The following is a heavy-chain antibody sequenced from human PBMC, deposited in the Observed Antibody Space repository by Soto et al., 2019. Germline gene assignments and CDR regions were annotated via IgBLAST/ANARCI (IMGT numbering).Heavy chain of an antibody. CDR2: IRASGGNI. V-gene: IGHV3-23*01. D-gene: IGHD3-16*01. CDR3: AKVAGGLGYFDL. J-gene: IGHJ2*01. CDR1: GFIFSDYA. Sequence: EVQLLESGGGLARPGGSLRLSCVASGFIFSDYAMTWIRQAPGKGLEWVATIRASGGNIESTDSLKGRFTISRDNSKKTVYLQINGLTADDTAVHYCAKVAGGLGYFDLWGRGTLVTVSS.